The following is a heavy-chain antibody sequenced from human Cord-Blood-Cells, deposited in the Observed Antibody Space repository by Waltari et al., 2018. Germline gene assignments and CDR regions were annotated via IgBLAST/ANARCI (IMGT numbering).Heavy chain of an antibody. CDR3: ARVEYDFWSGYYNY. V-gene: IGHV3-53*02. D-gene: IGHD3-3*01. J-gene: IGHJ4*02. CDR1: GFTVSSNY. CDR2: IYSGGST. Sequence: EVQLVETGGGLIQPGGSLRLSCAASGFTVSSNYMSWVGQAPGKGLDWVSVIYSGGSTYYADSGKGRFTISRDNSKNTLYLQMNSLRAEDTAVYYCARVEYDFWSGYYNYWGQGT.